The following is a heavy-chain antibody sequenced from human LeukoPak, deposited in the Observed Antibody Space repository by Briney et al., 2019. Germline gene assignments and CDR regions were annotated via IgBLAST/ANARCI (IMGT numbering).Heavy chain of an antibody. J-gene: IGHJ2*01. Sequence: KTSETLSLTCTVSGGSISSYYWSWIRQPPGKGLEWIGYIYYSGSTNHNPSFKSRVTISVDTSKNQFSLKLSSVTAADTAVYYCARDYQSGVVTNWYFDLWGRGTLVTVSS. CDR1: GGSISSYY. V-gene: IGHV4-59*01. CDR3: ARDYQSGVVTNWYFDL. CDR2: IYYSGST. D-gene: IGHD3-3*01.